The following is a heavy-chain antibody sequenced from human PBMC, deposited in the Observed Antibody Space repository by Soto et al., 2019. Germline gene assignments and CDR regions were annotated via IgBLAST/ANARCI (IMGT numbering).Heavy chain of an antibody. D-gene: IGHD3-9*01. Sequence: SETLSLTCTVSGGSISSYYWSWIRQPPGKGLEWIGYIYYSGSTNYNPSLKSRVTISVDTSKNQFSLKLSSVTAADTAVYYCARQVSHYDLLTGYIFYYYGMDVWGQGTTVTVSS. J-gene: IGHJ6*02. CDR2: IYYSGST. V-gene: IGHV4-59*01. CDR3: ARQVSHYDLLTGYIFYYYGMDV. CDR1: GGSISSYY.